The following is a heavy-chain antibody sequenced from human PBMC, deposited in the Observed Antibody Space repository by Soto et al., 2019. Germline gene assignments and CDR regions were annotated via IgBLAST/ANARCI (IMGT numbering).Heavy chain of an antibody. V-gene: IGHV4-30-4*01. D-gene: IGHD1-1*01. CDR2: IFYSATT. J-gene: IGHJ6*02. CDR1: GDSISSADYY. CDR3: ARDLWVEPELYYYGMDV. Sequence: SETLSLTCTVSGDSISSADYYWSWIRQTPGKGLEWIGHIFYSATTYYNPSLKSRLTISVDTSKNHFSLRLTSVTAADTAVYYCARDLWVEPELYYYGMDVWGQGTTVTVSS.